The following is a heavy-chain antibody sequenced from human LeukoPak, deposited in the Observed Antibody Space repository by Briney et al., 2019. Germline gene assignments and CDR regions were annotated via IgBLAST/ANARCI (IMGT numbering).Heavy chain of an antibody. D-gene: IGHD2-15*01. V-gene: IGHV1-69*05. CDR3: ASEVHRYCSGGSCYSND. Sequence: SVKVSCKASGGTFSSYAISWVRQAPGQGLEWMGRIIPIFGTANYAQKFQGRVTITTDESTSTAYMELSSLRSEDTAVYYCASEVHRYCSGGSCYSNDWGQGTLVTVSS. J-gene: IGHJ4*02. CDR1: GGTFSSYA. CDR2: IIPIFGTA.